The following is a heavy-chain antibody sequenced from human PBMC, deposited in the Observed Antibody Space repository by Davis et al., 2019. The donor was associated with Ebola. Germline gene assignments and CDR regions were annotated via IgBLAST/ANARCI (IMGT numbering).Heavy chain of an antibody. D-gene: IGHD4-17*01. CDR1: GYTFTRFA. CDR3: AGNSVTTRPDYYGMDV. J-gene: IGHJ6*02. Sequence: AASVKVSCKASGYTFTRFAIHWVRQAPGQRLEWMGWINAGNGNTIYSQNFQGRVTITRDTSASTVYMELSSLRSEDTAVYYCAGNSVTTRPDYYGMDVWGQGTTVTVSS. V-gene: IGHV1-3*01. CDR2: INAGNGNT.